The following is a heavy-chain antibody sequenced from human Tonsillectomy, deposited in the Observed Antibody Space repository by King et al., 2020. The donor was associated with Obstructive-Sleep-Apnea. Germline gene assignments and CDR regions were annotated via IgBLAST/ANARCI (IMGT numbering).Heavy chain of an antibody. CDR3: ARWGDGDYVDY. D-gene: IGHD3-16*01. V-gene: IGHV4-59*08. CDR1: GGSISSYY. Sequence: VQLQESGPGLVKPSETLSLTCTVSGGSISSYYWSWIRQPPGKGREWIGYIFYSGSTNYNPSLKSRVTISVDTAKNPFSLKLSSVTAADTAVYYCARWGDGDYVDYWGQGTLVTVSS. CDR2: IFYSGST. J-gene: IGHJ4*02.